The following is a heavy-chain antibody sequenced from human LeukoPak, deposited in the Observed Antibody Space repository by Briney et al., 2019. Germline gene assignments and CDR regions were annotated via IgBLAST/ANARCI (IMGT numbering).Heavy chain of an antibody. J-gene: IGHJ4*02. V-gene: IGHV3-7*01. CDR3: ARGERMVTAISSRWRRYFDY. CDR2: IRYDGSEK. CDR1: GFTFNNYW. Sequence: PGGSLRLSCEASGFTFNNYWMSWVRQAPGKGLEWVANIRYDGSEKYYVDSVKGRFTISRDNAKNSLYLQMNSLRAEDTAVYYCARGERMVTAISSRWRRYFDYWGQGTLVTVSS. D-gene: IGHD2-21*02.